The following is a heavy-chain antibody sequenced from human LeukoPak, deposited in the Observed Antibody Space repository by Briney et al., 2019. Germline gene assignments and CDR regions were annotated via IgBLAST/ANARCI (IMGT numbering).Heavy chain of an antibody. CDR3: AKDRRYGDPPNYFDY. Sequence: GGSLRLSCAASGFTFSSFALHWVRQAPGKGLEWVAVISYDGSNKYYADSVKGRFTISRDNSKNTLYLQMNSLRAEDTAVYYCAKDRRYGDPPNYFDYWGQGTLVTVSS. D-gene: IGHD4-17*01. V-gene: IGHV3-30*04. CDR1: GFTFSSFA. J-gene: IGHJ4*02. CDR2: ISYDGSNK.